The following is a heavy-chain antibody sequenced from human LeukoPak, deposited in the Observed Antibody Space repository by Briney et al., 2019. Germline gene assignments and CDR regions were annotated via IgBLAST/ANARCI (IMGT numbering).Heavy chain of an antibody. D-gene: IGHD6-13*01. Sequence: SVKVSCKASGGTFSSYAISWVRQAPGQGLEWMGGIIPIFGTANYAQKFQGRVTITADESTSTAYMELSSLRSEDTAVYYCARGGSSWHQLLDYWGQGTLVTVSS. CDR2: IIPIFGTA. CDR3: ARGGSSWHQLLDY. J-gene: IGHJ4*02. CDR1: GGTFSSYA. V-gene: IGHV1-69*13.